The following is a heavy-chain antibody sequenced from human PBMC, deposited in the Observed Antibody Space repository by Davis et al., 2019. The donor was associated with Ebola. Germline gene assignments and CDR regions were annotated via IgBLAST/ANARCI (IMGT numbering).Heavy chain of an antibody. J-gene: IGHJ6*02. Sequence: MPSETLSLTCAVYGGSFSGYYWSWIRQPPGKGLEWIGEINHSGSTNYNPSLKSRVTISVDPSKNQFSLKLSSVTAADTAVYYCARDRPCTGGVCYTRGYYYYYGMDVWGQGTTVTVSS. CDR2: INHSGST. V-gene: IGHV4-34*01. CDR1: GGSFSGYY. CDR3: ARDRPCTGGVCYTRGYYYYYGMDV. D-gene: IGHD2-8*02.